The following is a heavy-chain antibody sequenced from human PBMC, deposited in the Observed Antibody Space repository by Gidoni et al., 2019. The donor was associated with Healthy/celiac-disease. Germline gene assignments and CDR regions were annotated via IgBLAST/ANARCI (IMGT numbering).Heavy chain of an antibody. CDR1: GFTFSSYS. D-gene: IGHD3-10*01. Sequence: EVQLVESGGGLVKPGGSLRLSCAASGFTFSSYSMNWVRQAPGKGLEWVSSISSSSSYIYYADSVKGRFTISRDNAKNSLYLQMNSLRAEDTAVYYCARLWEVRGSDYGMDVWGQGTTVTVSS. CDR2: ISSSSSYI. CDR3: ARLWEVRGSDYGMDV. J-gene: IGHJ6*02. V-gene: IGHV3-21*01.